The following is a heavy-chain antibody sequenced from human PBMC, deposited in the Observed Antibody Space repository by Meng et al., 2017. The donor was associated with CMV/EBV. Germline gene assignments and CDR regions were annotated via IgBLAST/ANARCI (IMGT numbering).Heavy chain of an antibody. D-gene: IGHD2-2*01. Sequence: HVQLQESGPGLVKPSPTRSLTCTFSGGPISSGDYYWSWIRQPRGKGLEWIGYIYYSGSTYYNPSLKSRVTISVDTSKNQFSLKLSSVTAADTAVYYCARVGRTSCYDYWGQGTLVTSPQ. J-gene: IGHJ4*02. CDR1: GGPISSGDYY. CDR3: ARVGRTSCYDY. V-gene: IGHV4-30-4*08. CDR2: IYYSGST.